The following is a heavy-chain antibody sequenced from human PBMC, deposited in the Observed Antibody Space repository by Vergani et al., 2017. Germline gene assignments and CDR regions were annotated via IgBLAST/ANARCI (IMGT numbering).Heavy chain of an antibody. D-gene: IGHD3-22*01. V-gene: IGHV4-39*01. Sequence: QLQLQESGPGLVKPSETLSLTCTVSGGSISSSSYYWGWIRQPPGKGLEWIGSIYYSGSTYYNPYLKSRVTISVATSKNQFSLKLGSVTAADTAVYYWARQAVSGYYYDSSGYSYWGQGTLVTVSA. CDR2: IYYSGST. CDR3: ARQAVSGYYYDSSGYSY. CDR1: GGSISSSSYY. J-gene: IGHJ4*02.